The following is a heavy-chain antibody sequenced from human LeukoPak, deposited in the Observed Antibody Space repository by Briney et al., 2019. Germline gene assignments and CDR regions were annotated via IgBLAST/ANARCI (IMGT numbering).Heavy chain of an antibody. Sequence: GGSLRLSCAASGLTFSSYWMSWVRQAPGKGLEWVANIKQDGSQKYYVDSVKGRFTISRDNAKNSLYLQMNSLSAEDTAVYYCAGAGLDYWGQGTLVTDSS. CDR2: IKQDGSQK. CDR3: AGAGLDY. CDR1: GLTFSSYW. J-gene: IGHJ4*02. V-gene: IGHV3-7*03.